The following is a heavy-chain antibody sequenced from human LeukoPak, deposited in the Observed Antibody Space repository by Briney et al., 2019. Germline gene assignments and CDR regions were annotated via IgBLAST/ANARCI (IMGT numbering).Heavy chain of an antibody. Sequence: KPSETLSLTCAVSGYSISSGYYWGWIGRPPGKGLEWIGSIYHSGSTYYNPSLKSRVTISVDTSKNQFSLKLSSVTAADTAVYYCPRHHTIFGVVTWFDPWGQGTLVTVSS. CDR1: GYSISSGYY. CDR2: IYHSGST. CDR3: PRHHTIFGVVTWFDP. V-gene: IGHV4-38-2*01. D-gene: IGHD3-3*01. J-gene: IGHJ5*02.